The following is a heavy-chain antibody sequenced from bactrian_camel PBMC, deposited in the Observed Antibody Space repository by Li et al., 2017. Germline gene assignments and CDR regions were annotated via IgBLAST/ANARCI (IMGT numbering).Heavy chain of an antibody. Sequence: VQLVESGGGLVQPGGSLRLSCAASGFTFSSYYMSWVRQAPGKGLEWVSSILSDGSNTVYADSAKGRFTISKDNAKNTLYLQMNSLKPEDTVMYYCAQRTVNWGQGTQVTVS. D-gene: IGHD7*01. CDR1: GFTFSSYY. CDR2: ILSDGSNT. V-gene: IGHV3-2*01. J-gene: IGHJ4*01. CDR3: AQRTVN.